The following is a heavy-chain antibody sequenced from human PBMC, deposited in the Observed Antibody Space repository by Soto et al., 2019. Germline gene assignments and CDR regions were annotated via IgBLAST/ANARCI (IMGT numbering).Heavy chain of an antibody. V-gene: IGHV1-18*04. CDR3: ARDYTGRGYFDH. Sequence: ASVKVSCKASGYTFINYGISWVRQAPGQGLEWLGWINTYSDRTNYAQESQGRVSMTTEKSTSTVYMELRSLRSGDTALYYCARDYTGRGYFDHWGQGSLVTVSS. CDR2: INTYSDRT. D-gene: IGHD2-8*02. CDR1: GYTFINYG. J-gene: IGHJ4*02.